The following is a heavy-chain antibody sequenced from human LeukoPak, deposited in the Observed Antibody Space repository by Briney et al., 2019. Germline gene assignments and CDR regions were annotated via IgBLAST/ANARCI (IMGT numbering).Heavy chain of an antibody. Sequence: PGGPLRLSCVVSGFTFSSYAMSWVRQAPGKGLEWVSSISSTSSYIYYADSVKGRFTISRDNAKNSLYLEMNSLRAEDTAVYYCARDGHGDFWRARRTYYMDVWGKGTTVTVSS. CDR3: ARDGHGDFWRARRTYYMDV. D-gene: IGHD3-3*01. CDR2: ISSTSSYI. J-gene: IGHJ6*03. CDR1: GFTFSSYA. V-gene: IGHV3-21*06.